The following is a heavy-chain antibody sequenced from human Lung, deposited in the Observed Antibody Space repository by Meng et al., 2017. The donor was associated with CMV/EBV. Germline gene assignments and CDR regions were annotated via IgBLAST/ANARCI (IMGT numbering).Heavy chain of an antibody. CDR3: ARGGNFDP. CDR1: GYTFSTYT. D-gene: IGHD2/OR15-2a*01. CDR2: ISTNTGTP. J-gene: IGHJ5*02. V-gene: IGHV7-4-1*02. Sequence: VQLVQAWSELKKPRASVKVSCKASGYTFSTYTINWVRQAHGRGLEWMGWISTNTGTPTYTQGFTGRFVFSLDTSVSTAYLQISSLKAEDTAVYYCARGGNFDPWGQGTLVTVSS.